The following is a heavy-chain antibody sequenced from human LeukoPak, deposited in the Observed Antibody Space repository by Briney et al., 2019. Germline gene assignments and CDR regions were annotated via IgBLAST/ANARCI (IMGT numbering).Heavy chain of an antibody. J-gene: IGHJ4*02. CDR3: ARDEVWFGINYFDY. CDR1: GYTFTGYY. D-gene: IGHD3-10*01. Sequence: ASVKVSCKASGYTFTGYYMHWVRQAPGQGLEWMGRINPNSGGTNYAQRFQGRVTMTRDTSISTAYMELSRLRSDDTAVYYCARDEVWFGINYFDYWGQGTLVTVSS. CDR2: INPNSGGT. V-gene: IGHV1-2*06.